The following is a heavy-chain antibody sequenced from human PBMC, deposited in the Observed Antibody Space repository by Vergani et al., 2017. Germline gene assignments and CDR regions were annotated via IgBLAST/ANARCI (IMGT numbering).Heavy chain of an antibody. Sequence: QLQLQESGPGLVKPSATLSLTCSVSGASIRSSKYYWGWIRQPPGKGLEWIASIYYSGSTYYNPSLKSRVTISVDTSKNQFSLKLSSVTAADTAVYYCARHKEQLVPGNYYYYYYMDVWGKGTTVTVSS. J-gene: IGHJ6*03. CDR3: ARHKEQLVPGNYYYYYYMDV. D-gene: IGHD6-13*01. V-gene: IGHV4-39*01. CDR1: GASIRSSKYY. CDR2: IYYSGST.